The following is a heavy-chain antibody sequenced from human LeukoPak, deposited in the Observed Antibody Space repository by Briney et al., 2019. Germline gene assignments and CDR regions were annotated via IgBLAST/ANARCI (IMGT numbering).Heavy chain of an antibody. CDR3: ARYYDSSGYYPRYFDY. CDR1: GGSISSGSYY. V-gene: IGHV4-61*02. Sequence: SETLSLTCTVSGGSISSGSYYWSWIRQPAGKGLEWIGRIYTSGSTNYNPSLKSRVTISVDTSKNQFSLKLSSVTAADTAVYYCARYYDSSGYYPRYFDYWGQGTLVTVSS. CDR2: IYTSGST. J-gene: IGHJ4*02. D-gene: IGHD3-22*01.